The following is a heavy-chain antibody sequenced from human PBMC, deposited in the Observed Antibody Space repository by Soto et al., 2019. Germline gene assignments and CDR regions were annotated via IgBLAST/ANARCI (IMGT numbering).Heavy chain of an antibody. CDR1: GYTFTGYY. Sequence: RASVKVSCKASGYTFTGYYMHWVRQAPGQGLEWMGWINPNSGGTNYAQKFQGWVTMTRDTSISTAYMELSRLRSDDTAVYYCARSAMVRSSRHAFDIWGQGTMVTVSS. D-gene: IGHD5-18*01. V-gene: IGHV1-2*04. CDR3: ARSAMVRSSRHAFDI. CDR2: INPNSGGT. J-gene: IGHJ3*02.